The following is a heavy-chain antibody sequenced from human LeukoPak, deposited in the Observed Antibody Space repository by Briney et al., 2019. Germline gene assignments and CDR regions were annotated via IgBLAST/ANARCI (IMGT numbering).Heavy chain of an antibody. CDR3: ARAPYSSSWHLYYYYYGMDV. D-gene: IGHD6-13*01. Sequence: ASVTVSCKASGYTFTSYDTNWVRQATGQGLEWMGWMNPNSGNTGYAQKFQGRVTMTRNTSISTAYMELSSLRSEDTAVYYCARAPYSSSWHLYYYYYGMDVWGQGTTVTVSS. CDR1: GYTFTSYD. V-gene: IGHV1-8*01. CDR2: MNPNSGNT. J-gene: IGHJ6*02.